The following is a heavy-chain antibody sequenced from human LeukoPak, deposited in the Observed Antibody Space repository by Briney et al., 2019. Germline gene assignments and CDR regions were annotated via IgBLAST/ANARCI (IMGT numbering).Heavy chain of an antibody. CDR2: MNPNSGNA. D-gene: IGHD1-1*01. CDR1: GYTFTNYD. CDR3: ARDIAGATLRGWFDP. J-gene: IGHJ5*02. Sequence: GASVKVSCKASGYTFTNYDINWVRQAAGQGFEWMGWMNPNSGNAAYAQKFQGRVTITRNTSITTAYMDLSSLTSEDTAVYYCARDIAGATLRGWFDPWGQGTLVTVSS. V-gene: IGHV1-8*03.